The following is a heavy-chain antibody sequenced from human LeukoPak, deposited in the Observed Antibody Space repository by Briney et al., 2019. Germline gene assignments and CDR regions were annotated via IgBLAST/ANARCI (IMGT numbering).Heavy chain of an antibody. J-gene: IGHJ4*02. Sequence: ASVKVSCKASGYTFTSYDINWVRQATGQGLEWMGWINPNSGGTNYVQKFQGRVTMTTDTSTTTAYMELRSLRSDDTAVYYCAREENYYDSSGYCFDYWGQETLVTSSS. CDR2: INPNSGGT. CDR1: GYTFTSYD. D-gene: IGHD3-22*01. V-gene: IGHV1-18*01. CDR3: AREENYYDSSGYCFDY.